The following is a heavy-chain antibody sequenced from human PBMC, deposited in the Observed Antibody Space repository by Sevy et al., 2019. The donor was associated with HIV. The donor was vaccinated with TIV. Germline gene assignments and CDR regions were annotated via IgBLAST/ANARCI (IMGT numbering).Heavy chain of an antibody. J-gene: IGHJ3*02. CDR3: AKDRIWELGDAFDI. D-gene: IGHD3-10*01. V-gene: IGHV3-23*01. CDR2: LNGGGGST. Sequence: GGSLRLSCVASGFTFSNYDMNWVRQAPGKGLQWVSGLNGGGGSTSYAGSVKGRFAISRDNSKNTLYLQMNSLRAEDTAVYYCAKDRIWELGDAFDIWGQGTMVTVSS. CDR1: GFTFSNYD.